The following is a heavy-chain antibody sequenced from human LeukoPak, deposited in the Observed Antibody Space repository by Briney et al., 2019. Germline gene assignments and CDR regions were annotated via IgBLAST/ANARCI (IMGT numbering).Heavy chain of an antibody. Sequence: ASVKVSCKASGYTFTSYDINWVRQATGQGLEWMGWMNPNSGNTGYAQKFQGRVTMTRNTSISTAYMELSSLRSEDTAVYYCARVVVGAAIPHYWGQGTLVTVSS. CDR1: GYTFTSYD. V-gene: IGHV1-8*01. J-gene: IGHJ4*02. CDR3: ARVVVGAAIPHY. D-gene: IGHD2-2*02. CDR2: MNPNSGNT.